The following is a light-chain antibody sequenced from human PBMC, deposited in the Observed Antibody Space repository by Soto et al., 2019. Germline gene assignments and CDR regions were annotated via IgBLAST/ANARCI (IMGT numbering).Light chain of an antibody. Sequence: DIQTTQSPSTLSASVGDRVTITCRARQSISSWLAWYQQKPLKAPKLLIYDASSLESGVPSRFSGSGSGTEFTLAISSLEPDDFATYYCQQYETFSPWTFGQGTKVDI. V-gene: IGKV1-5*01. J-gene: IGKJ1*01. CDR1: QSISSW. CDR3: QQYETFSPWT. CDR2: DAS.